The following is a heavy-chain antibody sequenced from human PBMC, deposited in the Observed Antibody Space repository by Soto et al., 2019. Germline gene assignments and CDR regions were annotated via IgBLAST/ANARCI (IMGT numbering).Heavy chain of an antibody. J-gene: IGHJ2*01. CDR3: ATRPFYYDLNWYFDL. D-gene: IGHD3-22*01. Sequence: LQLHESGPGLLKSSETLSRTCTVSGGYMSSSGYYWGWIRQPPGKGLEWLGSIYHVGTTEYNPSLKSRVTISVDTSKSQVSLELSSVTATDTAVYYCATRPFYYDLNWYFDLWGRGTLVTVFS. CDR1: GGYMSSSGYY. CDR2: IYHVGTT. V-gene: IGHV4-39*01.